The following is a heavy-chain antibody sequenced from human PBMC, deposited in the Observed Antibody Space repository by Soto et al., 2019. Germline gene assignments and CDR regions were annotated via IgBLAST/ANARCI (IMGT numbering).Heavy chain of an antibody. CDR3: ARVWVYGDYGLDY. J-gene: IGHJ4*02. D-gene: IGHD4-17*01. Sequence: PSETQSLTCPVSGGTISSGDYYWSWIRQPPGKGLEWIGYIYYSGSTYYNPSLKSRVTISVDTSKNQFSLKLSSVTAADTAVYYCARVWVYGDYGLDYWGQGTLVTVSS. CDR1: GGTISSGDYY. CDR2: IYYSGST. V-gene: IGHV4-30-4*01.